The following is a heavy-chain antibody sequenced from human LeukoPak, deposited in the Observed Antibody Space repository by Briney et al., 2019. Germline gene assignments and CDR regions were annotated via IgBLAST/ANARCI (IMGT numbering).Heavy chain of an antibody. CDR2: ISGDSAYI. Sequence: GGSLRLSCAASGFTFSSYGINWVRQAPGKGLEYVSSISGDSAYIYYADSVKGRFTISRDNAKNSLYLQMNSLRAEDTAVYYCATGGTSGSYMDYWGQGTLVTVSS. J-gene: IGHJ4*02. CDR1: GFTFSSYG. V-gene: IGHV3-21*01. CDR3: ATGGTSGSYMDY. D-gene: IGHD1-26*01.